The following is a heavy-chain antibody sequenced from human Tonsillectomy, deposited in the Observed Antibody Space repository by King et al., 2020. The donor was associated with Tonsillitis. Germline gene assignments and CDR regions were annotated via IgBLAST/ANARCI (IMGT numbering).Heavy chain of an antibody. J-gene: IGHJ4*02. CDR3: AGSVSGSFDY. CDR2: MFYSGTI. V-gene: IGHV4-39*01. D-gene: IGHD1-26*01. CDR1: GGSISSSDHY. Sequence: QLQESGPGVVKPSETLSLTCTVSGGSISSSDHYWAWIRQPPGKGLEWIGDMFYSGTIFYNPSLTGRITISGGTSENRFSLKLSSVTAAEPAVYFCAGSVSGSFDYWGQGALVTVSS.